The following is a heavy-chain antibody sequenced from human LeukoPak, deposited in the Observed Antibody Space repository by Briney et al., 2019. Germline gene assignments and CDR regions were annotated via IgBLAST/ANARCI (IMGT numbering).Heavy chain of an antibody. V-gene: IGHV4-59*01. CDR3: AREGGGNAFDY. CDR1: GGSISSYY. CDR2: IYCSGST. J-gene: IGHJ4*02. Sequence: PSETLSLTCTVSGGSISSYYWSWIRQPPGKGLEWIGYIYCSGSTNYNPSLKSRVTISVDTSKNQFSLKLSSVTAADTAVYYCAREGGGNAFDYWGQGTLVTVSS. D-gene: IGHD4-23*01.